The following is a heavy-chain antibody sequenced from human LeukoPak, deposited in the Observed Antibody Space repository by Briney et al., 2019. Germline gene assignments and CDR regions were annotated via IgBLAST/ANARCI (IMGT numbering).Heavy chain of an antibody. D-gene: IGHD2-2*01. J-gene: IGHJ4*02. CDR3: AREVGGTRKDHDY. V-gene: IGHV1-2*02. Sequence: ASVKVSCKASGYTFTGYYMHWVRQAPGQGLEWMGWINPNSGGTNYAQRFQGGVTMTRDTSISTAYMELSRLRSDDTAVYYCAREVGGTRKDHDYWGQGTLVTVSS. CDR1: GYTFTGYY. CDR2: INPNSGGT.